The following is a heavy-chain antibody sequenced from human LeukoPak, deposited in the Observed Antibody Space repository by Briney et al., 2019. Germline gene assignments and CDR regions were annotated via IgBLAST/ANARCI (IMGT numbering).Heavy chain of an antibody. CDR1: GGSISSYY. V-gene: IGHV4-4*07. D-gene: IGHD3-10*01. CDR2: IYTSGST. CDR3: ARTTMVRSRGNRYYFDY. Sequence: KPSETLSLTCTVSGGSISSYYLSWIRQPAGKGLEWIGRIYTSGSTNYNPSLKSRVTMSVDTSKNQFSLKLSSVTAADTAVYYCARTTMVRSRGNRYYFDYWGQGTLVTVSS. J-gene: IGHJ4*02.